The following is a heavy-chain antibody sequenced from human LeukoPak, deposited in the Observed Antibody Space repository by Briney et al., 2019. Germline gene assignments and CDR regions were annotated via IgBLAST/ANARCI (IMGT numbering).Heavy chain of an antibody. CDR1: GYTFTSYD. CDR2: MNPNSGNT. Sequence: ASVKVSCKASGYTFTSYDINWVGQATGQGLEWMGWMNPNSGNTGYAQRFQGRVTMTRNASISTAYMELSSLRSEDTAVYYCARGKSRQQLVHYYWGQGTLVTVSS. D-gene: IGHD6-13*01. CDR3: ARGKSRQQLVHYY. V-gene: IGHV1-8*01. J-gene: IGHJ4*02.